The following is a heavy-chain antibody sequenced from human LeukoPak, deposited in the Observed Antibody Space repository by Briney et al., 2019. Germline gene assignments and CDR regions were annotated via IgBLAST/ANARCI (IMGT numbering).Heavy chain of an antibody. Sequence: GGYLRPSCAAPGLTFSDTLMHWVGQPPGEELPWVSRIRSDGSDTRYAESVKGRFTISRDNAKNTLYLQMNIQTAEDAAVYYCAEVGITRIGGVWGKGTSVTISS. J-gene: IGHJ6*04. CDR3: AEVGITRIGGV. CDR2: IRSDGSDT. D-gene: IGHD3-10*02. V-gene: IGHV3-74*01. CDR1: GLTFSDTL.